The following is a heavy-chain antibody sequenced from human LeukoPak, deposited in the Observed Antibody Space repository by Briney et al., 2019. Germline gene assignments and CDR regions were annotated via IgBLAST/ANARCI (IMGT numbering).Heavy chain of an antibody. D-gene: IGHD3-22*01. CDR3: AKVRGLIGGAFDI. V-gene: IGHV3-43*01. CDR1: GFIFDDYL. Sequence: GGSLRLSCAASGFIFDDYLIHWVRQRPGKGLEWVSLISWDGGVTYHADSVKGRFTISRDNSKNSLYLQMNSLRTEDTALYYCAKVRGLIGGAFDIWGQGTMVTVSS. CDR2: ISWDGGVT. J-gene: IGHJ3*02.